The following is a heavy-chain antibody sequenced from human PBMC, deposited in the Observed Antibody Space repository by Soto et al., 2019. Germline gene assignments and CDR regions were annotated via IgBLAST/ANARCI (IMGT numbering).Heavy chain of an antibody. CDR3: ARRSRGRCCNY. CDR1: GCFLRSNVYY. J-gene: IGHJ4*02. V-gene: IGHV4-39*01. CDR2: IYYSGNT. Sequence: ENRCRSCSVSGCFLRSNVYYWGWIRQSPGKGLEWIGNIYYSGNTYYNPSLKSRVTISIDTSKNQFSLQLTSVTAADTAVYYCARRSRGRCCNYWGRG. D-gene: IGHD2-15*01.